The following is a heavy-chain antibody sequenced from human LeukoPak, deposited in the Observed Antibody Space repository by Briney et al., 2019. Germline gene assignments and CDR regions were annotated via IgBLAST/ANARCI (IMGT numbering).Heavy chain of an antibody. V-gene: IGHV3-48*04. CDR2: ISSSGSTI. D-gene: IGHD2-2*01. J-gene: IGHJ3*02. CDR1: GFTFSSYA. Sequence: GGSLRLSCAASGFTFSSYAMPWVRQAPGKGLEWVSYISSSGSTIYYADSVKGRFTISRDNVKNSLYLQMNSLRAEDTAVYYCARGGRTRGYCSSTSCHDAFDIWGQGTMVTVSS. CDR3: ARGGRTRGYCSSTSCHDAFDI.